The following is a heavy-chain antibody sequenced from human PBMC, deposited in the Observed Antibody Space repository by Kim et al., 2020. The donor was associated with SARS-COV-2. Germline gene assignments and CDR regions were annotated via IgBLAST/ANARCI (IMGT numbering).Heavy chain of an antibody. CDR1: GFTFSSYY. D-gene: IGHD3-3*01. V-gene: IGHV3-11*01. CDR2: ISSSGGTI. Sequence: GGSLRLSCAASGFTFSSYYMSWIRQAPGKGLEWVSSISSSGGTIYYADSVKGRFTISRDNAKNSLYLQMNSLRAEDTAVYYCARDERPDTYYDFWILRAYYGEGMDVWGQGTTVTVSS. CDR3: ARDERPDTYYDFWILRAYYGEGMDV. J-gene: IGHJ6*02.